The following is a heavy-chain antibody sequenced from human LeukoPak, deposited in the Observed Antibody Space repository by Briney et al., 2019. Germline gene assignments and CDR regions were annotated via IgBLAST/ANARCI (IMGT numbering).Heavy chain of an antibody. CDR1: GGSMSSYY. J-gene: IGHJ4*02. Sequence: SETLSVTRTVPGGSMSSYYWSWIRQPPGKGLEWIGYIYYSGSTKYNPSLKSRVTISVDTSKNQFSLKLSSVTAADTAVYYCARGARAGYNLEPFDYWGQGTLVTVSS. CDR2: IYYSGST. D-gene: IGHD5-24*01. V-gene: IGHV4-59*08. CDR3: ARGARAGYNLEPFDY.